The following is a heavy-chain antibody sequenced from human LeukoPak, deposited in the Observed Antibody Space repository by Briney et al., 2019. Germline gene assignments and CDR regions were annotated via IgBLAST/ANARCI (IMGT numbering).Heavy chain of an antibody. CDR2: IKQDGSEK. Sequence: GGSLRLSCAASGFTFSSYSMNWVRQAPGKGLEWVANIKQDGSEKYYVDSVKGRFTISRDNAKNSLYLQMNSLRDEDTAVYYCARASGSFDYWGQGTLVTVSS. CDR1: GFTFSSYS. D-gene: IGHD1-26*01. V-gene: IGHV3-7*01. CDR3: ARASGSFDY. J-gene: IGHJ4*02.